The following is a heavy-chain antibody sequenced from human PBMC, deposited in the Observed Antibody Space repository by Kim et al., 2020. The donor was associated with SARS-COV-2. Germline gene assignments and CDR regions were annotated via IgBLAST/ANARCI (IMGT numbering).Heavy chain of an antibody. V-gene: IGHV3-49*04. CDR2: IRANDYGGTS. J-gene: IGHJ4*02. CDR3: TRDPTFDF. Sequence: GGSLRLSCATSGFTFRDYAMSWVRQAPGKGLEWVGFIRANDYGGTSDYAASVKGRFTISRDDSKNIAYLQIHSPRTEDTAVYYCTRDPTFDFWGQGTLVTVSS. CDR1: GFTFRDYA.